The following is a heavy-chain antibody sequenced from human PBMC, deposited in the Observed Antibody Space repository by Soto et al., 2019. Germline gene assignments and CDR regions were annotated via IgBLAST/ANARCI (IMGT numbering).Heavy chain of an antibody. CDR1: GGTFSSYT. CDR3: AREGVNGGNSEGAFDI. CDR2: IIPILGIA. J-gene: IGHJ3*02. Sequence: GASVKVSCKASGGTFSSYTISWVRQAPGQGLEWMGRIIPILGIANYAQKFQGRVTITADKSTSTAYMELSSLRSEDTAVYYCAREGVNGGNSEGAFDIWGQGTMVTVS. D-gene: IGHD2-21*02. V-gene: IGHV1-69*04.